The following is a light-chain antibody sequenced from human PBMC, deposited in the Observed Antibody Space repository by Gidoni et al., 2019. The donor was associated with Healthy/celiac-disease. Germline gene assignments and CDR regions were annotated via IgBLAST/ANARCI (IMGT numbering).Light chain of an antibody. CDR1: SSDVGGYNY. CDR2: DVS. CDR3: SSYTSSSVYV. V-gene: IGLV2-14*03. J-gene: IGLJ1*01. Sequence: GSPGQSITISCTGTSSDVGGYNYVSWYQQHPGKAPKLMIYDVSNRPSGVSNRFSGSKSGNTASLTISGLQAEDEADYYCSSYTSSSVYVFGTGTKVTVL.